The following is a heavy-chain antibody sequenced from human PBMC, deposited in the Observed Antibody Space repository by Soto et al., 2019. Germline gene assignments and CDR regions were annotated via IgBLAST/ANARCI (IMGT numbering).Heavy chain of an antibody. V-gene: IGHV1-2*04. Sequence: ASVKGACKASGYTFTGYYMHWGRQAPGQGLEWMGWINPNSGGTNYAQKFQGWVTMTRDTSISTAYMELSRLRSDDTAVYYCARGMVKGRDSGYDYDYWGQGTLVTVSS. CDR1: GYTFTGYY. J-gene: IGHJ4*02. CDR2: INPNSGGT. CDR3: ARGMVKGRDSGYDYDY. D-gene: IGHD5-12*01.